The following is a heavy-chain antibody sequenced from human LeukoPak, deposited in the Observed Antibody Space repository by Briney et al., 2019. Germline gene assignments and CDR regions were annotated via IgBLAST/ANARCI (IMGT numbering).Heavy chain of an antibody. CDR3: ARDLSLGIAVAEGYFDY. V-gene: IGHV1-69*05. Sequence: ASVKVSCKASGGTFSSYAISWVRQAPGQGLEWMGRIIPIFGTANYAQKFQGRVTITTDESTSTAYMELSSLRSEDTAVYYCARDLSLGIAVAEGYFDYWGQGTLVTVSS. J-gene: IGHJ4*02. D-gene: IGHD6-19*01. CDR2: IIPIFGTA. CDR1: GGTFSSYA.